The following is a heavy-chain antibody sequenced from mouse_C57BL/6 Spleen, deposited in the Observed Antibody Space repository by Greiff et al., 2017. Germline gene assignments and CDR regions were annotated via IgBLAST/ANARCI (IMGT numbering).Heavy chain of an antibody. J-gene: IGHJ2*01. D-gene: IGHD2-1*01. V-gene: IGHV5-6*01. CDR3: ARERDGNYYFDY. CDR1: GFTFSSYG. CDR2: ISSGGSYT. Sequence: EVQLVESGGDLVKPGGSLKLSCAASGFTFSSYGMSWVRQTPDKRLEWVATISSGGSYTYYPDSVKGRFTISRDNAKNTLYLQMSSLKSEDTAMYYCARERDGNYYFDYWGQGTTLTVSS.